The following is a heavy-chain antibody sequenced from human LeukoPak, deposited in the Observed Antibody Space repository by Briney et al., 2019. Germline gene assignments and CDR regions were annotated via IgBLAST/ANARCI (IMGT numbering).Heavy chain of an antibody. Sequence: SETLSLTCTVSDGSISSGSYCWSWIRQPAGTGLEWIGHIYTNGSTNYNPSLKSRVTISVDTSKNQFSLKLSSVTAADTAVYYCARDQWARYCSGGSCSSPHYYYYMDVWGKGTTVIISS. V-gene: IGHV4-61*09. J-gene: IGHJ6*03. CDR2: IYTNGST. CDR1: DGSISSGSYC. CDR3: ARDQWARYCSGGSCSSPHYYYYMDV. D-gene: IGHD2-15*01.